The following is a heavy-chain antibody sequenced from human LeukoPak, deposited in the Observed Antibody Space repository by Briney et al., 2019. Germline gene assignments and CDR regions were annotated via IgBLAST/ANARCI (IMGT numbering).Heavy chain of an antibody. CDR1: GGTFSSYG. CDR2: ISGYNGNL. V-gene: IGHV1-18*01. Sequence: ASEKVSCKASGGTFSSYGISWVRQAPGQGLEWMGWISGYNGNLNYAQKFQGRVSMTADTSTTTAYMELRSLRLDDTAVYFCARDSSYYESYGRDVWGQGTTVTVSS. J-gene: IGHJ6*02. D-gene: IGHD3-22*01. CDR3: ARDSSYYESYGRDV.